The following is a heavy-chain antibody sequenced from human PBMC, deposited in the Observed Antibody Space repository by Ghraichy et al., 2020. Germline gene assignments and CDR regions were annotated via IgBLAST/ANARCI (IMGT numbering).Heavy chain of an antibody. CDR1: GGSISSYY. CDR2: IYYSGST. D-gene: IGHD5-24*01. J-gene: IGHJ3*02. CDR3: ATGDGYLGAFDI. V-gene: IGHV4-59*01. Sequence: SETLSLTCTVSGGSISSYYWSWIRQPPGKGLEWIGYIYYSGSTNYNPSLKSRVTISVDTSKNQFSLKLSSVTAADTAVYYCATGDGYLGAFDIWGQGTMVTVSS.